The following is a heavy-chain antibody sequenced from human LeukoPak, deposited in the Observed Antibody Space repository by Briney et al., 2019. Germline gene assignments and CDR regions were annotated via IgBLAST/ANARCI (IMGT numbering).Heavy chain of an antibody. V-gene: IGHV4-34*01. J-gene: IGHJ4*02. CDR1: GGSFSGYY. D-gene: IGHD3-22*01. CDR3: ARGPPYNYDSSGYYRFDY. CDR2: INDSGTT. Sequence: SETLSLTCVVYGGSFSGYYWSWIRQPPGKGLEWIGEINDSGTTKYITSLKSRVTISVDTSKNPFSLKVTSVTAADTAVYYCARGPPYNYDSSGYYRFDYWGQGTLVTVSS.